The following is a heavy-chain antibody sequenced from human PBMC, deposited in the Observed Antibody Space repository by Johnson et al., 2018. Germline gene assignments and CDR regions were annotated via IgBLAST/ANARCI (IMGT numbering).Heavy chain of an antibody. D-gene: IGHD3-22*01. V-gene: IGHV3-73*02. CDR1: GFAFSDPA. Sequence: VQLRESGGGLVQPGGSLKPSCAGSGFAFSDPAVHWVRQASGKGLEWVGRIRSKSNNYATVHAAPVRDRFTVSIDDSKNTVYLQMNSLRVEETAIYFCAYDRSQMTEIFDVGGQGTTVPVSS. CDR3: AYDRSQMTEIFDV. J-gene: IGHJ3*01. CDR2: IRSKSNNYAT.